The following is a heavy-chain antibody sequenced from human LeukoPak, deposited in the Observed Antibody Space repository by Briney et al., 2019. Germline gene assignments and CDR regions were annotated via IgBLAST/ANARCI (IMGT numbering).Heavy chain of an antibody. CDR1: GFTFSSYA. CDR2: ISGSGGST. J-gene: IGHJ4*02. CDR3: AKMGGSIAARPNYFDY. V-gene: IGHV3-23*01. D-gene: IGHD6-6*01. Sequence: GGSLRLSCAASGFTFSSYAMNWVRQAPGKGLEWVSAISGSGGSTYYADSVKGRFTISRDNSKNTLYLQMNSLRAEDAAIYYCAKMGGSIAARPNYFDYWGQGTLVTVSS.